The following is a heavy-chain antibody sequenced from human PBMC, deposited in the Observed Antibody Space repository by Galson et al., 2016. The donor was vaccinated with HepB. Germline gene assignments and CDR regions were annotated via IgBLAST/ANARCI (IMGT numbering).Heavy chain of an antibody. Sequence: ETLSLTCAVSGGSISSSNWWIWVRQPPGKGLEWIGEIYHSGSTNYNPSLKSRVTISVDRSNNQFSLKLNSVTAADTAVYYCARDGYNYFWGCFRSNWFDPWGQGTLVTVSS. D-gene: IGHD3-16*02. CDR1: GGSISSSNW. CDR3: ARDGYNYFWGCFRSNWFDP. J-gene: IGHJ5*02. CDR2: IYHSGST. V-gene: IGHV4-4*02.